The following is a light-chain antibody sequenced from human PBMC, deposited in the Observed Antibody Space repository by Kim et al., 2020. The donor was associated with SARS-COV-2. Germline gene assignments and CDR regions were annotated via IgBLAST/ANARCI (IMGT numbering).Light chain of an antibody. CDR1: QSVGSD. CDR2: RAS. CDR3: QQYRHWPPLS. J-gene: IGKJ4*01. Sequence: PGERATLSCRASQSVGSDLAWYQQKPGQAPRLVIYRASARATDIPARFSGSGSGTEFTLTISSLQSEDFAVYYCQQYRHWPPLSFGGGTKVDIK. V-gene: IGKV3-15*01.